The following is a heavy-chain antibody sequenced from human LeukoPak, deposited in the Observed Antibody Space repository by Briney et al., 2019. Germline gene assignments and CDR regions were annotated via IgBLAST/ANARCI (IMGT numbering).Heavy chain of an antibody. J-gene: IGHJ6*02. V-gene: IGHV3-66*01. CDR2: IYSAGDT. CDR3: ARRRPKPEYPYYYCGMDV. CDR1: GFIVSSNY. D-gene: IGHD2-2*01. Sequence: PGGSLRLSCAASGFIVSSNYMTWVRQAPGKGLEWLSVIYSAGDTYYADSVKGRFTISRDNSKNTLNLQMNSLRVEDTGVYYCARRRPKPEYPYYYCGMDVWGQGTTVTVSS.